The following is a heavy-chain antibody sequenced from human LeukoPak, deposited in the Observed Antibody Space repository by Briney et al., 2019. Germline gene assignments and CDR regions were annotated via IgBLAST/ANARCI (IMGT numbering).Heavy chain of an antibody. CDR3: ARDEGCSGGSCYSEVDYFDY. CDR1: GFTFSSNA. CDR2: ISSSGSTI. D-gene: IGHD2-15*01. Sequence: GGSLRLSCAASGFTFSSNAMSWVCQAPGKGLEWVSYISSSGSTIYYADSVKGRFTISRDNAKNSLYLQMNSLRAEDTAVYYCARDEGCSGGSCYSEVDYFDYWGQGTLVTVSS. V-gene: IGHV3-48*03. J-gene: IGHJ4*02.